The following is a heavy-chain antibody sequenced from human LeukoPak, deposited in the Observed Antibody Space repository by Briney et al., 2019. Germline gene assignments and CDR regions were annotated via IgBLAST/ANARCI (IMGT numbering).Heavy chain of an antibody. D-gene: IGHD2-15*01. CDR3: ARAAQPYRYCSGGSCYNWFDP. J-gene: IGHJ5*02. V-gene: IGHV4-39*07. Sequence: SETLSLTCTVSGGSISSSSYYWGWIRQPPGKGLEWIGSIYYSGSTYYNPSLKSRVTISVDTSKNQFSLKLSSVTAADTAVYYCARAAQPYRYCSGGSCYNWFDPWGQGTLVTVSS. CDR1: GGSISSSSYY. CDR2: IYYSGST.